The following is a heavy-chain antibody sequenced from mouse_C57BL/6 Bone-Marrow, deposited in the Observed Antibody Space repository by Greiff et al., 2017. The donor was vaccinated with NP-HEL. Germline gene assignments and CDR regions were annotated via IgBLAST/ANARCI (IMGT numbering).Heavy chain of an antibody. CDR2: IDPSDSET. CDR1: GYTFTSYW. CDR3: ARSTTVVATVDY. J-gene: IGHJ2*01. D-gene: IGHD1-1*01. Sequence: VQGVESGAELVRPGSSVKLSCKASGYTFTSYWMHWVKQRPIQGLEWIGNIDPSDSETHYNQKFKDKATLTVDKSSSTAYMQLSRLTSEDSAVYYCARSTTVVATVDYWGQGTTLTVSS. V-gene: IGHV1-52*01.